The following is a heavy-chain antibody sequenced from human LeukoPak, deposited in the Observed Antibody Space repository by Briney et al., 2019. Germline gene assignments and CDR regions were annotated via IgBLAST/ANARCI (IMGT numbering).Heavy chain of an antibody. CDR1: GFTFSNYG. CDR3: ARDLYGSGSYNTQGGAFDI. D-gene: IGHD3-10*01. Sequence: PGGSLRLSCAASGFTFSNYGMHWVRQAPGKGLEWVAFIRYDETYKYYGDSVKGRFTISRDKSKNSLYLQMSSLRAEDTAVYYCARDLYGSGSYNTQGGAFDIWGQGTMVTVSS. CDR2: IRYDETYK. J-gene: IGHJ3*02. V-gene: IGHV3-30*02.